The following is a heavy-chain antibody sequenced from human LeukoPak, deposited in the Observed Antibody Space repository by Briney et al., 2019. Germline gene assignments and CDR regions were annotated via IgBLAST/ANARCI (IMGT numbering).Heavy chain of an antibody. D-gene: IGHD2-2*01. J-gene: IGHJ6*02. Sequence: ASVKVSCKASVYTFTGYYLQWVRQAPGHGLEWMGWINPNSGGTEYAQTFQGRVTVTRDMSISTAYMELSRLRSDDTAVYYCARDHCSATSSYEDYYNGVDVSGQGTTVTVSS. CDR2: INPNSGGT. V-gene: IGHV1-2*02. CDR3: ARDHCSATSSYEDYYNGVDV. CDR1: VYTFTGYY.